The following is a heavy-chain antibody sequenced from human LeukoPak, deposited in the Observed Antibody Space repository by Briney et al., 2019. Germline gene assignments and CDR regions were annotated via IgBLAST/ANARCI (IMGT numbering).Heavy chain of an antibody. V-gene: IGHV3-53*01. D-gene: IGHD6-19*01. CDR2: IYRDGST. J-gene: IGHJ4*02. CDR3: ARDSSGTQVFDL. Sequence: GGSLRLSCAASAFIIRDNFMNWVRQAPGKGLEWVSVIYRDGSTYYADSLKGRFTISRDNSKNTLYLQMNSLSAEDTAVYYCARDSSGTQVFDLWGPGTLVTVSS. CDR1: AFIIRDNF.